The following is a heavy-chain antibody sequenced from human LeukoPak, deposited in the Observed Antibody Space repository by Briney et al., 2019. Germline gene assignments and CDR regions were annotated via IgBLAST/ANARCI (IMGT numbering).Heavy chain of an antibody. CDR3: TRDALRLLWFGELFSGFDP. CDR2: IRSKAYGGTT. V-gene: IGHV3-49*04. CDR1: GFTFSSYG. D-gene: IGHD3-10*01. J-gene: IGHJ5*02. Sequence: GGTLRLSCAASGFTFSSYGMSWVRQAPGKGLEWVGFIRSKAYGGTTEYAASVKGRLTISRDDSKSIAYLQMNSLKTEDTAVYYCTRDALRLLWFGELFSGFDPWGQGTLVTVSS.